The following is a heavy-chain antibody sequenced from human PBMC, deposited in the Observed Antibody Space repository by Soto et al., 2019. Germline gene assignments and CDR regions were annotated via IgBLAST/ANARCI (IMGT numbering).Heavy chain of an antibody. CDR1: GFTFSSYG. CDR3: ARPLDIVVVPAANYYYGMDV. CDR2: IWYDGSNK. V-gene: IGHV3-33*01. J-gene: IGHJ6*02. Sequence: VQLVESGGGVVQPGRSLRLSCAASGFTFSSYGMHWVRQAPGKGLEWVAVIWYDGSNKYYADSVKGRFTISRDNSKNTLYLQMNSLRAEDTAVYYCARPLDIVVVPAANYYYGMDVWGQGTTVTVSS. D-gene: IGHD2-2*03.